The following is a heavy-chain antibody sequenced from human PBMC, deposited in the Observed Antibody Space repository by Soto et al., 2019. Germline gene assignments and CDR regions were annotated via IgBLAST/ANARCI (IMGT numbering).Heavy chain of an antibody. D-gene: IGHD1-1*01. Sequence: QVQLVQSGAEVKKPGSSVKVSCTASGGTFSSQTINWVRQVPGQGLEWMGSIIPIIGVPKYAQSFLSRVTMSVDQSTRTAYLELSSLTSEDTAVYFCARPGLNDLDADSSAFDIWGQGTMVTVSS. CDR2: IIPIIGVP. CDR1: GGTFSSQT. V-gene: IGHV1-69*02. J-gene: IGHJ3*02. CDR3: ARPGLNDLDADSSAFDI.